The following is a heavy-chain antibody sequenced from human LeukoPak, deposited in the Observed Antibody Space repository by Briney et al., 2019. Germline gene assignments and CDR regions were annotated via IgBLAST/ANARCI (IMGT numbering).Heavy chain of an antibody. CDR1: ELAFKNVW. CDR2: ISSKSDGGTT. Sequence: GGSLRLSCGASELAFKNVWMSWVRQAPGKGLEWVGRISSKSDGGTTDYAAPVKGRFTISRDDSKNTLYLQMNSLKTEDTAVYYCRGYYDSSGYFRRITVGAFDIWGQGTMVTVSS. CDR3: RGYYDSSGYFRRITVGAFDI. V-gene: IGHV3-15*01. D-gene: IGHD3-22*01. J-gene: IGHJ3*02.